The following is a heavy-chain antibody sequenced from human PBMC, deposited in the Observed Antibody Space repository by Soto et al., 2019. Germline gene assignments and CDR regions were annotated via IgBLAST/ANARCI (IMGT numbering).Heavy chain of an antibody. Sequence: GGSLRLSCAASGFAFRTFGMHWVRQAPGKGLEWVAIISYDGSNKYYPDSVKGRFTISRDKSKNTLYLQMNSLRVEDTAVYYCAKDRLANPPYYYYYYGMDVWGQGTTVTVSS. V-gene: IGHV3-30*18. CDR3: AKDRLANPPYYYYYYGMDV. CDR1: GFAFRTFG. J-gene: IGHJ6*02. D-gene: IGHD6-25*01. CDR2: ISYDGSNK.